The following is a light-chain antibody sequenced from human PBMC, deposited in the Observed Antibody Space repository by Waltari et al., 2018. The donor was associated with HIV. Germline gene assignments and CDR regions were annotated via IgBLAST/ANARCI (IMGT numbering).Light chain of an antibody. V-gene: IGKV3-20*01. Sequence: EIVLTQSPGTLPLSPGERATLSCRASQSVSNSYLAWYQQKSGQAPRLLIYGASSRATGIPDRFSGSGSGADFTLTISRLEPEDFAMYYCQQYGGSLFTFGPGTKVDIK. J-gene: IGKJ3*01. CDR3: QQYGGSLFT. CDR1: QSVSNSY. CDR2: GAS.